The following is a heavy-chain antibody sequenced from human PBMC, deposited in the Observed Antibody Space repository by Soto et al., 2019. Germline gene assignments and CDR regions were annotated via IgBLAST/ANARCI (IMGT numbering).Heavy chain of an antibody. CDR2: SYYSGST. CDR1: GGSISGTNYY. D-gene: IGHD1-26*01. CDR3: ARPRSGTYSYFDY. V-gene: IGHV4-39*01. J-gene: IGHJ4*02. Sequence: QLQLQESGPGLVKPSETLSLTCTVSGGSISGTNYYWAWIRQPPGKGLEWIGSSYYSGSTYYNPSLKSRVTISVDTSKNQFSLKLTSVTAADTAVFYCARPRSGTYSYFDYWGRGTLVTVSS.